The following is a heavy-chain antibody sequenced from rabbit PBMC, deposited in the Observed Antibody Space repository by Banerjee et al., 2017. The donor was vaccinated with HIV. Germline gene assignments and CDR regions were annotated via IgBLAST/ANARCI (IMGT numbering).Heavy chain of an antibody. J-gene: IGHJ6*01. D-gene: IGHD1-1*01. CDR1: GFSFSISYY. Sequence: QEQLEESGGDLVKPGASLTLTCTASGFSFSISYYMCWVRQAPGKGLEWIACIYISFGSTYYASWAKGRFTISKTSSTTVTLQMTSLTAADTATHFCARLAYGSSGDVDYGMDLWGPGTLVTVS. V-gene: IGHV1S45*01. CDR2: IYISFGST. CDR3: ARLAYGSSGDVDYGMDL.